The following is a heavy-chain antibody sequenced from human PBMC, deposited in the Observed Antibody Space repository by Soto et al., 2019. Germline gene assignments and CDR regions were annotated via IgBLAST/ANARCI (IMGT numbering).Heavy chain of an antibody. D-gene: IGHD3-22*01. J-gene: IGHJ4*02. V-gene: IGHV4-4*02. Sequence: QVQLQESGPGLVKPSGTLSLTCAVSGGSISSDNWWSWVRQSPGKGLEWIGEIHHTGNTNYNPSLNSRVTISVDKSNNQFSLNVYSLTAADTAVYYCARDGRGYYNLGYWGQGTRVTVSS. CDR1: GGSISSDNW. CDR3: ARDGRGYYNLGY. CDR2: IHHTGNT.